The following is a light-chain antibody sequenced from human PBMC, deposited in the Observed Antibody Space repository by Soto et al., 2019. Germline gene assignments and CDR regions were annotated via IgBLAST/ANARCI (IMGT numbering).Light chain of an antibody. CDR2: EVS. V-gene: IGLV2-14*01. Sequence: QSALTQPASVSGSPGQSITISCTGTSSDVAGYDYVSWYQLHPGKAPKLMVFEVSNRPSGVSYRFSGSKSGNTASLTISGLQAEDEADYFCSSYSISTAYLFGTGTKLTVL. CDR3: SSYSISTAYL. J-gene: IGLJ1*01. CDR1: SSDVAGYDY.